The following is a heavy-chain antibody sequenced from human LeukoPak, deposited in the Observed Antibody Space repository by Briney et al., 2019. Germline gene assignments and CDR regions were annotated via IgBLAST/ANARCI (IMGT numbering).Heavy chain of an antibody. J-gene: IGHJ4*02. CDR1: GYTFTSYG. Sequence: AAVKVSFTASGYTFTSYGISWMRQAPGQGLEWMGCISAYNGNTNYAQKLQGRVTMTTDTSTSTAYMELRSLRSDDTAVYYCARVEPPHGDILTGYSTLIDYWGQGTLVTVSS. CDR3: ARVEPPHGDILTGYSTLIDY. CDR2: ISAYNGNT. V-gene: IGHV1-18*01. D-gene: IGHD3-9*01.